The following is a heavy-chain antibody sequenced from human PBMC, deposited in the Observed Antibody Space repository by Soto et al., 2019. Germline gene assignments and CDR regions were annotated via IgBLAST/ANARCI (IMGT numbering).Heavy chain of an antibody. J-gene: IGHJ5*02. CDR1: GGSISSGGYY. CDR3: ARDGDGYNSGNWFDP. CDR2: IYYSGST. Sequence: PSETLSLTCTVSGGSISSGGYYWSWIRQHPGKGLEWIGYIYYSGSTYYDPSLKSRVTISVDTSKNQFSLKLSSVTAADTAVYYCARDGDGYNSGNWFDPWGQGTLVSV. D-gene: IGHD5-12*01. V-gene: IGHV4-31*03.